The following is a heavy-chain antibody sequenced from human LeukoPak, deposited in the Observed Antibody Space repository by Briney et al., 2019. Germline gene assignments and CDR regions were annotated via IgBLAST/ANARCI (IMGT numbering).Heavy chain of an antibody. D-gene: IGHD1-26*01. Sequence: GGSLRLSCAPSGFIFSSHWMSWVRQAPGKGLEWVANINLEGTDKNYVDSVKGRFTISRDNAKNSLYLQMGSLRADDTAMYYCARSGSYFSKWGQGTLVAVSP. CDR1: GFIFSSHW. CDR3: ARSGSYFSK. J-gene: IGHJ4*02. V-gene: IGHV3-7*01. CDR2: INLEGTDK.